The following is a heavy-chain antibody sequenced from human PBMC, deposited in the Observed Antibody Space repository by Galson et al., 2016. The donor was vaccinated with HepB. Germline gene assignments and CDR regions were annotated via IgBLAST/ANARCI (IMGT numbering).Heavy chain of an antibody. CDR3: ARESGAYYIHSDY. CDR2: NNPSGGDA. J-gene: IGHJ4*02. CDR1: GYTFITYY. Sequence: SVKVSCKASGYTFITYYMHWVRQAPGQGPEWMGINNPSGGDATYAQRFQGRLTLTRDSSTSTFYMELSSLSFEDTAVYYCARESGAYYIHSDYWGQGTLVTVSS. D-gene: IGHD1-26*01. V-gene: IGHV1-46*01.